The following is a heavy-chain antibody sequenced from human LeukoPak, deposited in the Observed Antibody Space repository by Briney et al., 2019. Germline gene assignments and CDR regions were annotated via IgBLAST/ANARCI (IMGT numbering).Heavy chain of an antibody. CDR2: IYDNGSI. CDR3: ARAHVGVTRYYYYYMDV. D-gene: IGHD1-26*01. CDR1: GCSISRSNW. Sequence: SETLSLTCAVSGCSISRSNWWSWVRQSPGKGLECSSEIYDNGSINYNPSLKRRVTISVDKSKNQFSLKLSSVTAADTAVYYCARAHVGVTRYYYYYMDVWGKGTTVTISS. J-gene: IGHJ6*03. V-gene: IGHV4-4*02.